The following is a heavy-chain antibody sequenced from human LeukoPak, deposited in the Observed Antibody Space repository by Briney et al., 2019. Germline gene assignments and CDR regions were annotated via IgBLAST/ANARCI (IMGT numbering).Heavy chain of an antibody. D-gene: IGHD3-10*01. CDR1: GFTFDDYG. J-gene: IGHJ6*03. Sequence: PGGSLRLSCAASGFTFDDYGMSWVRQAPGKGLEWVSGINWNGGSTGYADSVKGRFTISRDNAKNSLYLQMNSLRAEDTALYYCARDTSITIGPYYYYYMDVWGKGTTVTVSS. V-gene: IGHV3-20*04. CDR2: INWNGGST. CDR3: ARDTSITIGPYYYYYMDV.